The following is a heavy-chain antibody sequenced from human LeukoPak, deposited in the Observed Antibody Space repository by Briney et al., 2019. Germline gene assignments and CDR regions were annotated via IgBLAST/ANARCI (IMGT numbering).Heavy chain of an antibody. CDR3: AHDYGDLVFDY. CDR2: ISYDGSNK. CDR1: GFTFSSYA. Sequence: PGGSLRLSCAASGFTFSSYAMHWVRQAPGKGLEWVAVISYDGSNKYYADSVKGRFTISRDNSKNTLYLQMNSLRAEDTAVYYCAHDYGDLVFDYWGQGTLVTVSS. D-gene: IGHD4-17*01. V-gene: IGHV3-30*14. J-gene: IGHJ4*02.